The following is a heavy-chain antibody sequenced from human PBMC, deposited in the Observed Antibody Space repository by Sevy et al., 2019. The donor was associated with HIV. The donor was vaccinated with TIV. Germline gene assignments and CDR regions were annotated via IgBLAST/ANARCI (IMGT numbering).Heavy chain of an antibody. J-gene: IGHJ4*02. Sequence: SVKVSCKASADTFSSYAINWVRQAPGQGLEWMGGIIPRIGTTKYGQRFQGRVTITAVESTSTAYMELSSLRSEDSAAFYCARGGILDYSKYFEYWGQGTLVTVSS. D-gene: IGHD4-4*01. CDR3: ARGGILDYSKYFEY. CDR2: IIPRIGTT. V-gene: IGHV1-69*13. CDR1: ADTFSSYA.